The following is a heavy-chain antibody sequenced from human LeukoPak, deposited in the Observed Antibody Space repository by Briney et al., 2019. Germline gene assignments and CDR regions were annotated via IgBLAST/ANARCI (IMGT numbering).Heavy chain of an antibody. D-gene: IGHD3-3*01. J-gene: IGHJ4*02. V-gene: IGHV3-53*04. CDR1: GFTVSSNY. Sequence: GGSLRLSCAASGFTVSSNYMSWVRQAPVKGLEWVSVIYSGGSTYYADSVKGRFTISRHNSKNTLYLQMNSLRAEDTAVYYCARGPSGYDFWSGYYPFDYWGQGTLVTVSS. CDR3: ARGPSGYDFWSGYYPFDY. CDR2: IYSGGST.